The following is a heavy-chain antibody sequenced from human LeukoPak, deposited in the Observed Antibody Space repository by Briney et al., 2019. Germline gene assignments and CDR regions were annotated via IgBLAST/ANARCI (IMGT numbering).Heavy chain of an antibody. CDR2: ISWNSGSI. V-gene: IGHV3-9*01. D-gene: IGHD3-10*01. Sequence: PGRSLRLSCAASGFTFDDYAMHWVRQAPGKGLEWVSGISWNSGSIGYADSVKGRFTISRDNAKNSLYLQMNSLRAEDTALYYCAKESGGFIWGQGTMVTVSS. CDR1: GFTFDDYA. J-gene: IGHJ3*02. CDR3: AKESGGFI.